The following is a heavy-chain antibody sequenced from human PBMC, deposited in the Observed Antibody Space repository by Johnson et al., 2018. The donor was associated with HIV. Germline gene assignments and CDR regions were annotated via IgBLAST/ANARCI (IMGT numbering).Heavy chain of an antibody. V-gene: IGHV3-11*04. CDR2: ISSSGTTV. CDR1: GFTFSDYY. Sequence: QEQLVESGGGVVQPGRSLRLSCAASGFTFSDYYMSWIRQTPGKGLEWVSYISSSGTTVYNADSVKGRFSISRDNAKQSLYLQMNSLRAEDTAVYYCARDRGYWDAFDIWGQGTMVTVSA. D-gene: IGHD3-22*01. J-gene: IGHJ3*02. CDR3: ARDRGYWDAFDI.